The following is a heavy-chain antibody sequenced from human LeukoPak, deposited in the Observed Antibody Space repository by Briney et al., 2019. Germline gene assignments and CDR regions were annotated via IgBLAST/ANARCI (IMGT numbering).Heavy chain of an antibody. CDR3: AVAARNGMDV. J-gene: IGHJ6*02. D-gene: IGHD6-6*01. V-gene: IGHV4-31*03. Sequence: SQTLSLTCTVSGGSISSGGYYWSWIRQHPGKGLEWIGYIYYSGSTYYIPSLKSRVTISIDTSKDRFSLKLSSVTAADTAVYYCAVAARNGMDVWGQGTTITVSS. CDR2: IYYSGST. CDR1: GGSISSGGYY.